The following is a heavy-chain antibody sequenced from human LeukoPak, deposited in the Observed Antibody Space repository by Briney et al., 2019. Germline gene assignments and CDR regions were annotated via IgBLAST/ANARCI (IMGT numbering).Heavy chain of an antibody. Sequence: WGSLRLSCAASGFTLRNYAMSWVRQAPGKGLEWVSAFSGSGGSTHYADSVKGRFTIPRDDSKNTLYLQMNSLRAEDTAVYYCAKDRDPYDSSGYGLFDYWGQGALVTVSS. CDR2: FSGSGGST. CDR1: GFTLRNYA. D-gene: IGHD3-22*01. CDR3: AKDRDPYDSSGYGLFDY. V-gene: IGHV3-23*01. J-gene: IGHJ4*02.